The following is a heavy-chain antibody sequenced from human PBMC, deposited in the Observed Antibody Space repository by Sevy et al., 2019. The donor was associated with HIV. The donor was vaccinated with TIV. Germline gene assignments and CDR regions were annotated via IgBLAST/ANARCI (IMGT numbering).Heavy chain of an antibody. V-gene: IGHV3-30*04. J-gene: IGHJ3*02. CDR1: GFTFSSYA. CDR3: ARALIVVVVDAFDI. CDR2: ISYDGSNK. Sequence: GGSLRLSCAASGFTFSSYAMHWVRQAPGKGLEWVAVISYDGSNKYYADSVKGRLTISRDNSKNTLYLQMNSLRAEDTAVYYCARALIVVVVDAFDIWGQGTMVTVSS. D-gene: IGHD3-22*01.